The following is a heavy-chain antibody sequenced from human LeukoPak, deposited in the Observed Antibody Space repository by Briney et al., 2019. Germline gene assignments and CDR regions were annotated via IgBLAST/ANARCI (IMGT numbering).Heavy chain of an antibody. CDR1: GGSISSFY. Sequence: SETLSLTCTVSGGSISSFYWSWIRQPPGKELEWIGYVHYSGSTNSNPSLKSRVTISVDTSKNQFSLKLSSVTAADTAVYYCARDSKGAWFGGPEWGQGTLVTVSS. J-gene: IGHJ4*02. D-gene: IGHD3-10*01. CDR3: ARDSKGAWFGGPE. V-gene: IGHV4-59*12. CDR2: VHYSGST.